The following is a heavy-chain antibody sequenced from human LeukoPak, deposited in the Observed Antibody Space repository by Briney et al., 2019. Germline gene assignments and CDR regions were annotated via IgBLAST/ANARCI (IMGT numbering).Heavy chain of an antibody. D-gene: IGHD2-8*01. Sequence: GASVKVSFKASGGTFSSYAISWVRQGPGQGLEWMGKINLSGGSTTYAQKFQGRVTMARDTSTSTVYMELSSLRSEDTAVYYCARDYVDDIPMIKDYWGQGTLVTVSS. CDR3: ARDYVDDIPMIKDY. J-gene: IGHJ4*02. CDR1: GGTFSSYA. CDR2: INLSGGST. V-gene: IGHV1-46*01.